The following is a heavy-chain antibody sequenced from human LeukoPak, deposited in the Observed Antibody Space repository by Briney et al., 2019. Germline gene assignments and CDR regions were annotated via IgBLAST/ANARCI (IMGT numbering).Heavy chain of an antibody. D-gene: IGHD2/OR15-2a*01. J-gene: IGHJ4*02. CDR3: VSFYETY. Sequence: GGSLRLSCAASGNYWMHWVRQAPGRGLVWVSHINSDGSWTSYADSVKGRFTISKDNAKNTVYLQMNNLRAEDTAAYYCVSFYETYWGRGTLVTVSS. V-gene: IGHV3-74*01. CDR1: GNYW. CDR2: INSDGSWT.